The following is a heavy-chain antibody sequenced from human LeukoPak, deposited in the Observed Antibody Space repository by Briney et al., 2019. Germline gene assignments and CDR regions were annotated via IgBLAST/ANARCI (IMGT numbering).Heavy chain of an antibody. J-gene: IGHJ6*02. Sequence: ASVKVSCKASGYTFTGYYMHWVRQAPGQGLEWMGWINPNSGGTNYAQKFQGRVTMTRDTSVSTAYMELSRLRSDDTAVYCCATTPGYYYYGMDVWGQGTTVTVSS. V-gene: IGHV1-2*02. CDR2: INPNSGGT. CDR1: GYTFTGYY. CDR3: ATTPGYYYYGMDV.